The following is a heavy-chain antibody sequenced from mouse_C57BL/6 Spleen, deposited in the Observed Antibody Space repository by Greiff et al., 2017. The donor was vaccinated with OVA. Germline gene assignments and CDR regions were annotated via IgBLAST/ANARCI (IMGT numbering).Heavy chain of an antibody. CDR3: ARVNYYGSSYGAMDY. CDR2: INPNNGGT. CDR1: GYTFTDYN. Sequence: EVQLQQSGPELVKPGASVKMSCKASGYTFTDYNMHWVKQSHGKSLEWIGYINPNNGGTSYNQKFKGKATLTVNKSSSTAYMELRSLTSEESAVYYGARVNYYGSSYGAMDYWGQGTSVTVSS. V-gene: IGHV1-22*01. D-gene: IGHD1-1*01. J-gene: IGHJ4*01.